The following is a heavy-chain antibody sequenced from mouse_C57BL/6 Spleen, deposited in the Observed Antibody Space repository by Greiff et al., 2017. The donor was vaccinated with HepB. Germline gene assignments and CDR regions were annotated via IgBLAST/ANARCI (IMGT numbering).Heavy chain of an antibody. D-gene: IGHD2-1*01. Sequence: EVQRVESGPGLVKPSQSLSLTCSVTGYSITSGYYWNWIRQFPGNKLEWMGYISYDGSNNYNPSLKNRISITRDTSKNQFFLKLKSVTTEDTATYYCARGGIYYGNPFADWGQGTLVTVSA. J-gene: IGHJ3*01. CDR2: ISYDGSN. CDR3: ARGGIYYGNPFAD. CDR1: GYSITSGYY. V-gene: IGHV3-6*01.